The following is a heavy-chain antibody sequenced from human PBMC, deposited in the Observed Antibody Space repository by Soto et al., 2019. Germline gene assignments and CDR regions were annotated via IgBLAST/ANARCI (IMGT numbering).Heavy chain of an antibody. Sequence: SETLSLTCAVYGGSFSGYYWSWIRQPPGKGLEWIGEINHSGSTNYNPSLKSRVTISVDTSKNQFSLKLSSVTAADTAVYYCARVVVRGVIITYPNWFDPWGQGTLVTVSS. D-gene: IGHD3-10*01. CDR3: ARVVVRGVIITYPNWFDP. V-gene: IGHV4-34*01. CDR2: INHSGST. J-gene: IGHJ5*02. CDR1: GGSFSGYY.